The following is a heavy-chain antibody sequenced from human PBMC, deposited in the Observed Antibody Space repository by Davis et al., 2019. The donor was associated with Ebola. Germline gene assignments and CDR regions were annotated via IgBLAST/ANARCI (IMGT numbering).Heavy chain of an antibody. CDR3: ARELSGYCTSTSCPGSHYYYYMDV. Sequence: PGGSLRLSCAASGFTFSSFAMHWVRQAPGKGLEWVAFISYDGSNKSYADSVKGRFTISRDNSKNTLFLQMSSLRTEDTAVYYCARELSGYCTSTSCPGSHYYYYMDVWGKGTTVTVSS. CDR2: ISYDGSNK. D-gene: IGHD2-2*01. J-gene: IGHJ6*03. CDR1: GFTFSSFA. V-gene: IGHV3-30-3*01.